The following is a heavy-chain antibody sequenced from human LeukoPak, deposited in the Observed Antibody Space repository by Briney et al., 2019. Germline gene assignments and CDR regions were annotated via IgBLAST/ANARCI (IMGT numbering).Heavy chain of an antibody. V-gene: IGHV4-34*01. CDR2: INHSGST. CDR3: ARVQYCSGGSCYLGLYFYGMDV. CDR1: GGSFSGYY. Sequence: PSETLSLTCAVYGGSFSGYYWSWIRQPPGKGLEWIGEINHSGSTNYNPSLKSRVTISVDTSKNQFSLKLNSVTAADTAVYYCARVQYCSGGSCYLGLYFYGMDVWGQGTTVTVSS. D-gene: IGHD2-15*01. J-gene: IGHJ6*02.